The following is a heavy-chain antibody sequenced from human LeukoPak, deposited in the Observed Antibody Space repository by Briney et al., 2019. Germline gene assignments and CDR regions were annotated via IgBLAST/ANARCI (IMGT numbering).Heavy chain of an antibody. CDR2: IIPIFGTA. J-gene: IGHJ4*02. Sequence: SVKVSCKASGGTFSSYAISWVRQAPGQGLEWMGRIIPIFGTANYAQKFQGRVTITTDESTSTAHMELSSLRSEDTAVYYCARGFRWGDLDYWGQGTLVTVSS. V-gene: IGHV1-69*05. CDR1: GGTFSSYA. D-gene: IGHD3-10*01. CDR3: ARGFRWGDLDY.